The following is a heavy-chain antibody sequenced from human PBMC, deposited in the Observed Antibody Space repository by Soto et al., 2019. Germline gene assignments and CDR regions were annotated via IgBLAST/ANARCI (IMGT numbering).Heavy chain of an antibody. CDR1: GGTFSSYT. Sequence: SVKVSCKASGGTFSSYTISWVRQAPGQGLEWMGRIIPILGIANYAQKFQGRVTITADKSTSTAYMELSSLRSEDTAVYYCARVRERYCSSTSCYGYYYYYMDVWG. J-gene: IGHJ6*03. CDR3: ARVRERYCSSTSCYGYYYYYMDV. CDR2: IIPILGIA. D-gene: IGHD2-2*01. V-gene: IGHV1-69*02.